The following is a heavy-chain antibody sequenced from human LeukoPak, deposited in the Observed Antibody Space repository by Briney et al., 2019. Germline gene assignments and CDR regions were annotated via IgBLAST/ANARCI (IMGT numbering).Heavy chain of an antibody. CDR1: GYSFTNYW. V-gene: IGHV5-51*01. CDR3: ARPARGYYGSGSYVDY. Sequence: VESLKISCTGSGYSFTNYWIGWVRQMPGKGLEWMGSIYPGDSDTRYYPSFQGQVTISADNPISTDYLQWSSLKASDTAIYYCARPARGYYGSGSYVDYWGQGTLVTVSS. D-gene: IGHD3-10*01. J-gene: IGHJ4*02. CDR2: IYPGDSDT.